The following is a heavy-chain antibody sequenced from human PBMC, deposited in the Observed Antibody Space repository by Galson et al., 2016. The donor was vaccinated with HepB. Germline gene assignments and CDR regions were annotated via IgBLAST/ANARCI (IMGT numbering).Heavy chain of an antibody. V-gene: IGHV3-74*01. J-gene: IGHJ4*02. Sequence: SLRLSCAASGFTFNSYWMHWVRQAPGKGLVWVSRISSDGTSIIYADSVKGRFTISRDNAKNTLYLQMNRLRAEDTAVYYCARQQWPRVFDYWGQGTLVTVSP. CDR3: ARQQWPRVFDY. CDR1: GFTFNSYW. D-gene: IGHD6-19*01. CDR2: ISSDGTSI.